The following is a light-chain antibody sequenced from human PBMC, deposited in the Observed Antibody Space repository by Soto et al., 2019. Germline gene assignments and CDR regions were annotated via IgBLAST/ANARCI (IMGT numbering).Light chain of an antibody. CDR3: QQYGSSPRT. J-gene: IGKJ1*01. Sequence: EIVMTQSPPTLSVSPGERASLSCRASQSVGSKLAWYQQRPGQAPRLLIYDASNRATGIPARFSGSGSGTDFTLTISRLEPEDFAVYYCQQYGSSPRTFGQGTKVDIK. V-gene: IGKV3-20*01. CDR1: QSVGSK. CDR2: DAS.